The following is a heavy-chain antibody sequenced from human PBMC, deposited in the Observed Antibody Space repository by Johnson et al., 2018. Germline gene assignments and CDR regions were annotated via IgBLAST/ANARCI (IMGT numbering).Heavy chain of an antibody. CDR3: AKDWDGAGSDYMHGMDV. Sequence: VQLVESGGGLVQPGRSLRLSCAASGFPFDSYSLHFVLPSPGTGLDCVSGIRWHIGRIGSSASVTCRFTISRDNAKNSLYLQMNSLRPEATALSYGAKDWDGAGSDYMHGMDVWGQGTTVTVSS. CDR2: IRWHIGRI. D-gene: IGHD3-10*01. J-gene: IGHJ6*02. CDR1: GFPFDSYS. V-gene: IGHV3-9*01.